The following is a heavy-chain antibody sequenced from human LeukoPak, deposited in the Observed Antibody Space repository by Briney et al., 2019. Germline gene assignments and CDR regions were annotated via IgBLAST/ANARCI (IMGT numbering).Heavy chain of an antibody. CDR2: IYYSGST. J-gene: IGHJ6*03. D-gene: IGHD4-11*01. CDR1: VGSISSYY. V-gene: IGHV4-59*08. CDR3: ARRSMNTVGSDYYYYMDV. Sequence: SGTLSLTCTVSVGSISSYYWSWIRQPPGKGLEWIGYIYYSGSTNYNPSLTSRVTISVDTSKKQISLKLSSVTAADTAVYYCARRSMNTVGSDYYYYMDVWGKGTTVTVSS.